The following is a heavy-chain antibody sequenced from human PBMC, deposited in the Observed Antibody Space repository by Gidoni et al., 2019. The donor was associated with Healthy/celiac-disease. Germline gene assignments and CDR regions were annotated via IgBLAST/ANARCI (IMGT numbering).Heavy chain of an antibody. CDR1: RFTFSSYG. CDR3: TRDGPDAFDI. CDR2: IWYSGSNK. V-gene: IGHV3-33*01. Sequence: VQLLASGGGVGQPGRSLSLSCAAPRFTFSSYGMHWVRQAPGKGLDWMTGIWYSGSNKYYADTVKGRFTISKDNSKNTLYLQMNSLRAEDAAVYYCTRDGPDAFDIWGQGTMVTVSS. J-gene: IGHJ3*02.